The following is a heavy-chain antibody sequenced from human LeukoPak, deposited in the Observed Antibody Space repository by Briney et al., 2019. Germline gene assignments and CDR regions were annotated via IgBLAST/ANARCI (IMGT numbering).Heavy chain of an antibody. CDR3: AKERPLARLVTTPLPDY. Sequence: PGGSLRLSCAAYGFTFSSYVMHWVRQAPDKGLEWVAVISYDGSVTYYADSVKGRFTISRDNSKNTLYMQMSSLRAEDTAVYYCAKERPLARLVTTPLPDYWGQGTLVTVSS. V-gene: IGHV3-30*04. CDR2: ISYDGSVT. J-gene: IGHJ4*02. D-gene: IGHD4-11*01. CDR1: GFTFSSYV.